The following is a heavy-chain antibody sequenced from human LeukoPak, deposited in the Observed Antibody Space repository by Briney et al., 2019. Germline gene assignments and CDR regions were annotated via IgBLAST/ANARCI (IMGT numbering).Heavy chain of an antibody. CDR1: ASTFSSYW. J-gene: IGHJ4*02. V-gene: IGHV3-7*01. CDR2: MNQDGSEK. Sequence: GGSLRLSCAASASTFSSYWMSWVRQAPGKGLEWVANMNQDGSEKYYVDSVKGRFTISRDNAENSLYLQMNSLRAEDTAVYYCARLVGATTVSSVWGQGTLVTVSS. D-gene: IGHD1-26*01. CDR3: ARLVGATTVSSV.